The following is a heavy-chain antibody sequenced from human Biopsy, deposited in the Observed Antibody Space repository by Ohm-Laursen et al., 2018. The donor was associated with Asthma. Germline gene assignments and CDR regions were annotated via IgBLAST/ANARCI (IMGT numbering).Heavy chain of an antibody. CDR1: GITFSTYG. CDR3: ARKIAARGGMGV. J-gene: IGHJ6*02. CDR2: IWYDGRKK. D-gene: IGHD6-25*01. V-gene: IGHV3-33*01. Sequence: SLRLSCAASGITFSTYGMHWVRQAPGKGLEWVSFIWYDGRKKTYADSVKGRFTISRDNSKNTLYLQMNSLRADDTAVYYCARKIAARGGMGVWGQGTTVTVSS.